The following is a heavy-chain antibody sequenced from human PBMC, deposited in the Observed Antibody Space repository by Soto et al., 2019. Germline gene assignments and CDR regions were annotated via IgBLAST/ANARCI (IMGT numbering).Heavy chain of an antibody. CDR1: GFTVSSNY. D-gene: IGHD3-22*01. CDR2: IYSGGST. J-gene: IGHJ4*02. V-gene: IGHV3-53*01. Sequence: PGGSLRLSCAASGFTVSSNYMSWVRQAPGKGLEWVSVIYSGGSTYYADSVKGRFTISRDNSKNTLYLQMNSLRAEDTAVYYCARVSNYYDSSGYYPGDYWGQGTLVTVSS. CDR3: ARVSNYYDSSGYYPGDY.